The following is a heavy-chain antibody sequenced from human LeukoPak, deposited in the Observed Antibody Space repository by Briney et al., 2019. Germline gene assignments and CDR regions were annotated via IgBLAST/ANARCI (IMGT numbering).Heavy chain of an antibody. J-gene: IGHJ4*02. Sequence: PGRSLRLSCAASGFTFSSYAMHWVRQGPGKGLEWVAVISYDGSNKYYADSVKGRFTISRDNSKNTLYLQMNSLRAEDTAVYYCARSNSSGWYGGFMDYWGQGTLVTASS. D-gene: IGHD6-19*01. CDR2: ISYDGSNK. CDR1: GFTFSSYA. V-gene: IGHV3-30-3*01. CDR3: ARSNSSGWYGGFMDY.